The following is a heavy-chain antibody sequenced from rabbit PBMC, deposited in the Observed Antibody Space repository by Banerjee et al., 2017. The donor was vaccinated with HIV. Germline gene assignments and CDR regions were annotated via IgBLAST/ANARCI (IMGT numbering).Heavy chain of an antibody. CDR3: ARDTSSSIYKLDL. D-gene: IGHD1-1*01. V-gene: IGHV1S40*01. Sequence: QSLEESGGGLVKPGASLTLTCKASGFTFSSSYYMCWVRQAPGKGLEWIGCIYTGSNSTYYASWVNGRFTITKNTSLNTVTLQLKSLTAADTATYFCARDTSSSIYKLDLWGQGTLVTVS. CDR1: GFTFSSSYY. J-gene: IGHJ3*01. CDR2: IYTGSNST.